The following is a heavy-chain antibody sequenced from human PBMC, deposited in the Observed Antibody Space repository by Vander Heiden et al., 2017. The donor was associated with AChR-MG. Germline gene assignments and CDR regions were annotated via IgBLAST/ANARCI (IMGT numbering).Heavy chain of an antibody. D-gene: IGHD5-12*01. CDR2: ISYDGSNK. CDR3: ATGYSGYDYLRAYYFDY. CDR1: GFTFSSHG. Sequence: QVQLVESGGGVVQPGRSLRLYCAASGFTFSSHGMHWVRQAPGKGLEWVAVISYDGSNKYYADSVKGRFTISRDNSKNTLYLQMNSLRAEDTAVYYCATGYSGYDYLRAYYFDYWGQGTLVTVSS. J-gene: IGHJ4*02. V-gene: IGHV3-30*03.